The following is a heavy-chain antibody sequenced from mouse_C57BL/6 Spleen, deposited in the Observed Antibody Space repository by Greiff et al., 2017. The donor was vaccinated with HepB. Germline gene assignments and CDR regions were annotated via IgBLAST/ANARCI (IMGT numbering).Heavy chain of an antibody. V-gene: IGHV14-2*01. Sequence: EVQLQQSGAELVKPGASVKLSCTASGFNIKDYYMHWVKQRTEQGLEWIGWIDTEDGETKYAPKFQGKATIKADTSYNTAYLQLSSLTSEDTAVYYCARSNDYGGFAYWGQGTLVTVSA. CDR3: ARSNDYGGFAY. J-gene: IGHJ3*01. CDR1: GFNIKDYY. D-gene: IGHD2-4*01. CDR2: IDTEDGET.